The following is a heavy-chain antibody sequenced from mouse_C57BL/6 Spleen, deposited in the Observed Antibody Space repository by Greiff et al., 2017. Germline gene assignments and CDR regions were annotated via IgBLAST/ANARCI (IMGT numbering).Heavy chain of an antibody. Sequence: VQLQQPGAELVKPGASVKLSCKASGYTFPSSWRNWVKQRPGRGLGWIGRIVPNSGGTKYNEKFKSKATLTVDKPSSTAYMQLSSLTSEDSAVYYCARGGGMAMDYWGQGTSVTVSS. CDR3: ARGGGMAMDY. J-gene: IGHJ4*01. V-gene: IGHV1-72*01. CDR1: GYTFPSSW. CDR2: IVPNSGGT.